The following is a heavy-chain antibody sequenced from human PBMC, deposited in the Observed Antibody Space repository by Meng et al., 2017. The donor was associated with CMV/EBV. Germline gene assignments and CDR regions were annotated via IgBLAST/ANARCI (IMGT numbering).Heavy chain of an antibody. D-gene: IGHD3-22*01. CDR3: ARDRDSYYYDSSGYWDY. J-gene: IGHJ4*02. CDR1: GFTFDDYA. CDR2: ISWNSGSI. Sequence: GGSLRLSCAASGFTFDDYAMHWVRQAPGKGLEWVSGISWNSGSIGYADSVKGRFTISRDNAKNSLYLQMNSLRAEDTALYYCARDRDSYYYDSSGYWDYWGQGTLVTVSS. V-gene: IGHV3-9*01.